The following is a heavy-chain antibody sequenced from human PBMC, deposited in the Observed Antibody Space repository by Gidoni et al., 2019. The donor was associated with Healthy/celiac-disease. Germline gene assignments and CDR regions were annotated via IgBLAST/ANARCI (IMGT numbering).Heavy chain of an antibody. Sequence: QVQLVESGGGVVQPGRSLRLSCAASGFTFSSYGMHWVRQAPGKGLEWVAVISYDGSNKYYADSVKGRFTISRDNSKNTLYLQMNSLRAEDTAVYYCAKDRWFGESDGAFDIWGQGTMVTVSS. V-gene: IGHV3-30*18. CDR1: GFTFSSYG. CDR2: ISYDGSNK. D-gene: IGHD3-10*01. CDR3: AKDRWFGESDGAFDI. J-gene: IGHJ3*02.